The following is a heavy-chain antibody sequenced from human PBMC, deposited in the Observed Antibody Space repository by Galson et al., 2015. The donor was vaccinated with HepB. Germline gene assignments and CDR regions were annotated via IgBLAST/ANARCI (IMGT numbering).Heavy chain of an antibody. CDR3: AREELYGWNYYDYYYYYMDV. D-gene: IGHD1-7*01. Sequence: CAISGDSVSSNSAAWNWIRQSPSRGLEWLGRTYYRSKWYNDYAVSVKSRITINPDTSKNQFSLQLNSVTPEDTAVYYCAREELYGWNYYDYYYYYMDVWGKGTTVTVAS. CDR1: GDSVSSNSAA. V-gene: IGHV6-1*01. J-gene: IGHJ6*03. CDR2: TYYRSKWYN.